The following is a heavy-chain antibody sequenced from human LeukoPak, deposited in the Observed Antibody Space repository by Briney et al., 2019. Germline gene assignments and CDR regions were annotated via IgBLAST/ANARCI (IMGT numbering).Heavy chain of an antibody. V-gene: IGHV3-30*03. J-gene: IGHJ4*02. D-gene: IGHD5-24*01. CDR1: GFTFDDYG. CDR3: AREPSVEMATIVSDYFDH. CDR2: ISYDGRNK. Sequence: GGSLKLSCAASGFTFDDYGMSWVRQAPGKGLEWVAIISYDGRNKYYADSVKGRFTISRDNSKNKLYLQMNSLRGEDRAVYYCAREPSVEMATIVSDYFDHWGQGTLVTVSS.